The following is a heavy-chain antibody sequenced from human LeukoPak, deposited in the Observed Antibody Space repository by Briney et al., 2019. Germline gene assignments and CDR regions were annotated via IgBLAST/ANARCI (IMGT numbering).Heavy chain of an antibody. V-gene: IGHV4-4*07. J-gene: IGHJ3*02. D-gene: IGHD5-18*01. CDR1: GGSISSYY. CDR2: IYTSGST. CDR3: ARDNLWLSVGAFDI. Sequence: SETLSLTCTVSGGSISSYYWSWIRQPAGKGLEWIGRIYTSGSTNYNPSLKSRVTMSVDTSKNQFSLKLSSATAADTAVYYCARDNLWLSVGAFDIWGQGTMVTVSS.